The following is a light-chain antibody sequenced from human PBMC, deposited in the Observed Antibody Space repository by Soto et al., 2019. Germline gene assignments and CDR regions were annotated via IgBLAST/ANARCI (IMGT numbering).Light chain of an antibody. J-gene: IGLJ2*01. CDR2: DNT. CDR3: QSFDSSLNISI. V-gene: IGLV1-40*01. CDR1: SSNIGASFD. Sequence: QAVVTQPPSVSGAPGQRVTISCTGRSSNIGASFDVHWYRHLPGTAPKLLIYDNTNRPSGVPDRFSGSKSGTSAYLAITGLQADDEADYYCQSFDSSLNISIFGGGTKLTVL.